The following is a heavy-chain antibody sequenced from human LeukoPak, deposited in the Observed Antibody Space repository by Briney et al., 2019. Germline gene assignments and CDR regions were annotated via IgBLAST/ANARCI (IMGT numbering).Heavy chain of an antibody. CDR2: VYSGGST. CDR3: ARSAFTISGVAIFDY. J-gene: IGHJ4*02. CDR1: GGSISSGSSY. D-gene: IGHD3-3*01. Sequence: SQTLSLTCSVSGGSISSGSSYWNWIRQPAGKGLEWIERVYSGGSTNYNSSLKSRVTMSVDTSKNQFSLKLSSVTAADTAVYYCARSAFTISGVAIFDYWGQGILVTVS. V-gene: IGHV4-61*02.